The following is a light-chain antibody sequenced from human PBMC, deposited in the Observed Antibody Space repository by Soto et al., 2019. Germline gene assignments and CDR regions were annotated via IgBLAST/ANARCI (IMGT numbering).Light chain of an antibody. Sequence: EIVMTQSPAALSVSPGERATLSCRASQSVSRRLAWYQQRPGQAPRLLIYDASTRATGIPARFSGSGSGTDFTLTITSLQSEDFAVYHCQQYNDWPWTFGQGTKVEIK. CDR1: QSVSRR. J-gene: IGKJ1*01. CDR3: QQYNDWPWT. CDR2: DAS. V-gene: IGKV3-15*01.